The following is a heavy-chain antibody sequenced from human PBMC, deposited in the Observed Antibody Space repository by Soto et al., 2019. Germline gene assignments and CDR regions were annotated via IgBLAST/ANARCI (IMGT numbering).Heavy chain of an antibody. Sequence: EVQLVESGGGLVKPGGSLRLSCISSGFTFRTYTMNWVRQAPGKGLEWGSGIRGFSPYTFYAESVKGRFTISRDNAKNSLYIQMNSLRAEDTAVYYCARDRGYDAHDYYYNAMDVWGQGTTVTVSS. V-gene: IGHV3-21*01. J-gene: IGHJ6*02. D-gene: IGHD3-10*01. CDR2: IRGFSPYT. CDR1: GFTFRTYT. CDR3: ARDRGYDAHDYYYNAMDV.